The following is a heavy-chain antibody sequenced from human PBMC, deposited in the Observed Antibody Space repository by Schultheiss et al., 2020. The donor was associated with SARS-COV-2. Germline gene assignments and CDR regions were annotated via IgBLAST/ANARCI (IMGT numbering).Heavy chain of an antibody. J-gene: IGHJ4*02. V-gene: IGHV1-3*01. D-gene: IGHD2-15*01. CDR1: GYTFTSYA. Sequence: ASVKVSCKASGYTFTSYAMHWVRQAPGQRLEWMGWINAGNGNTKYSQKFQGRVTITRDTSASTVYMELSSLRSGDTAVYYCARDGNYCTGGNCYSIFDYWGQGTLVTVSS. CDR3: ARDGNYCTGGNCYSIFDY. CDR2: INAGNGNT.